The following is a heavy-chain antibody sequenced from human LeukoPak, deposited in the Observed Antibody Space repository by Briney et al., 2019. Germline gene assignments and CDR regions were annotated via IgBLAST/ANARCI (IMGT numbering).Heavy chain of an antibody. D-gene: IGHD3-10*01. Sequence: GGSLRLSCAASGFTFSGYSMNWVRQAPGKGLEWVSSISSSSTYISYADSVKGRFTISRDNAKNSLFLQMNSLRAEDTAVYYCARFGRLQQYYMDVWGKGTTVTVSS. CDR2: ISSSSTYI. CDR1: GFTFSGYS. J-gene: IGHJ6*03. V-gene: IGHV3-21*01. CDR3: ARFGRLQQYYMDV.